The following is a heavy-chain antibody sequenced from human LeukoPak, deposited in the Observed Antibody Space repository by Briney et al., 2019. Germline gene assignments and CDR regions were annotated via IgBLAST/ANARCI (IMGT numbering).Heavy chain of an antibody. CDR1: GDSVSNNSAA. J-gene: IGHJ4*02. D-gene: IGHD2-15*01. CDR2: TYYRSKWFI. Sequence: SQTFSLTFGISGDSVSNNSAAWNWIRQSPSRGLEWLGRTYYRSKWFINYAPSVKSRIIINPDTPKNQVSLQLNSVTPEDTAVYYCTRSDCSSGRCPGFDNWGQGTLVTVSS. CDR3: TRSDCSSGRCPGFDN. V-gene: IGHV6-1*01.